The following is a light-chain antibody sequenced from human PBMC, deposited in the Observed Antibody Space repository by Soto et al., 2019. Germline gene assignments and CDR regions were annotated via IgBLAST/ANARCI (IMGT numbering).Light chain of an antibody. CDR1: QGISSY. V-gene: IGKV1-9*01. CDR3: QQLNSYPLT. CDR2: AAS. J-gene: IGKJ4*01. Sequence: DIQLTQSPSFLSASVGDRVTITCRASQGISSYLAWYQQKPGKAPKLLIYAASTLQSGVPSRFSGSGAGTDFTLTISSLQPEDFATYDCQQLNSYPLTFGGGTKVEIK.